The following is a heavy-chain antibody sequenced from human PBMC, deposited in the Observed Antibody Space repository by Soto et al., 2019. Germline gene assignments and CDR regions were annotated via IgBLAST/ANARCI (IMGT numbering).Heavy chain of an antibody. CDR2: ISSSSSTI. V-gene: IGHV3-48*01. J-gene: IGHJ5*02. Sequence: EVQLVESGGGLVQPGGSLRLSCAASGFTFSSYSMNWVRQAPGKGLEWVSYISSSSSTIYYADSVKGRFTISRDNAKXXXXXXXXXXXXXXXXXXXXXXGXXXXXXXXRLNWFDPWGQGTLVTVSS. CDR1: GFTFSSYS. CDR3: XXGXXXXXXXXRLNWFDP.